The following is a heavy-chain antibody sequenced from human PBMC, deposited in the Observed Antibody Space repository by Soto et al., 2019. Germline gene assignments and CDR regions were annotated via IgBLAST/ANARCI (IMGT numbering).Heavy chain of an antibody. CDR2: INPNSGGT. J-gene: IGHJ5*02. D-gene: IGHD2-15*01. V-gene: IGHV1-2*04. CDR1: GYTFTGYY. Sequence: QVQLVQSGAEVKKPGASVKVSCKASGYTFTGYYMHWVRQAPGQGLEWMGWINPNSGGTNYAQKFQGWVTMTRDTSISTAYMELSRLRSDDTAGYYCGRAPNCSGGSCYDWFDPWGQGTLVTVSS. CDR3: GRAPNCSGGSCYDWFDP.